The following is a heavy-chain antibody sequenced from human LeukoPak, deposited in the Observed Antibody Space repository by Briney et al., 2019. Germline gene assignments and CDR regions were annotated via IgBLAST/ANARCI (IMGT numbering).Heavy chain of an antibody. Sequence: SETLSLTCAVYGGSFSGYYWSWIRQPPGKGLEWIGEINHSGSTNYNPSLKSRVTISVDTSKNQFSLKLSSVTAADTAVYYCAREHSSGWYSEVDYWGQGTLVTVSS. V-gene: IGHV4-34*01. CDR3: AREHSSGWYSEVDY. J-gene: IGHJ4*02. CDR2: INHSGST. CDR1: GGSFSGYY. D-gene: IGHD6-19*01.